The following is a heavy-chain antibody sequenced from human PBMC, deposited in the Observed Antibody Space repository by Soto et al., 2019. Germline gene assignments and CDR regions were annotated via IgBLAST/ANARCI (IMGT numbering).Heavy chain of an antibody. V-gene: IGHV3-30-3*01. CDR1: GFTFSSYA. CDR2: ISYDGSNK. J-gene: IGHJ3*02. Sequence: QVQLVESGGGVVQPGRSLRLSCAASGFTFSSYAMHWVRQAPGKGLEWVAVISYDGSNKYYADSVKGRFTISRDNSKNTLYLQMNSLRAEDTAVYYCARLHYYDSSGLYAFDIWGQGTMVTGSS. D-gene: IGHD3-22*01. CDR3: ARLHYYDSSGLYAFDI.